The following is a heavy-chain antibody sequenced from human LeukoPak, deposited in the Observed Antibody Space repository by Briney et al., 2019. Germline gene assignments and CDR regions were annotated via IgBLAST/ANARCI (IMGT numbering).Heavy chain of an antibody. D-gene: IGHD2-2*01. Sequence: GGSLRLSCAASGFTFSSYAMSWVRQAPGKGLEWVSAISGSGGSTYYADSVKGRFSVSRDNSKNMVYLELNSLRAEDTAVYYCAKNHEHGRYAGFDFWAEGALVAVSS. J-gene: IGHJ4*03. CDR3: AKNHEHGRYAGFDF. V-gene: IGHV3-23*01. CDR1: GFTFSSYA. CDR2: ISGSGGST.